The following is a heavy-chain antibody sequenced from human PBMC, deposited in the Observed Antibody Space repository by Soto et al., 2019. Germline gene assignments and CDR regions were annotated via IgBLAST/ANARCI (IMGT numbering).Heavy chain of an antibody. CDR3: ASHVEYCSGGSCSYDY. V-gene: IGHV4-59*08. CDR2: IYYSGST. D-gene: IGHD2-15*01. CDR1: GGSISSYY. J-gene: IGHJ4*02. Sequence: SETLSLTCTVSGGSISSYYWSWIRQPPGKGLEWIGYIYYSGSTNYNPSLKSRVTISVDTSKNQFSLKLSSVTAADTAVYYCASHVEYCSGGSCSYDYWGQGTLVTVS.